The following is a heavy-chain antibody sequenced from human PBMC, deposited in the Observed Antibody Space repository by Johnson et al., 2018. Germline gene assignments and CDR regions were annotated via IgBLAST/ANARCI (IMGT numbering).Heavy chain of an antibody. CDR3: ARDSANYRYYMDV. CDR2: INTGNGDT. J-gene: IGHJ6*03. CDR1: GYTFTTYA. V-gene: IGHV1-3*04. D-gene: IGHD6-13*01. Sequence: QVQLVESGAEVKKPGASVKLSCKASGYTFTTYAMHWVRQAPGQRLEWMGWINTGNGDTKYSQKFQDRVTITRYTSATTVYMELSSLRSEDTAGYYCARDSANYRYYMDVWGKGTTVTVSS.